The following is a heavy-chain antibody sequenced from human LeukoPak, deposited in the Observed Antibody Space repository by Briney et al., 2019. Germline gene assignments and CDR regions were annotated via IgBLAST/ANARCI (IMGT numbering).Heavy chain of an antibody. J-gene: IGHJ4*02. CDR3: AKFCSGGRCQDC. Sequence: GGSLRLSCAAYWFTFSNYVMQWVRQAPGKGLEWVALIAHDGSNKYYAHSVKGRFTISRDNSKNTLYLQMNRQRAAETCVYVCAKFCSGGRCQDCWGQGTLVTLS. CDR1: WFTFSNYV. V-gene: IGHV3-30*18. CDR2: IAHDGSNK. D-gene: IGHD2-15*01.